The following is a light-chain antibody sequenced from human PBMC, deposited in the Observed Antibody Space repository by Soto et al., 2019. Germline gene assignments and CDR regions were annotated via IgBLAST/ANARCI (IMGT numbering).Light chain of an antibody. Sequence: DIQMTQSPSSLSASVVDRVTITFLASQSISSYLNWYQQKPGKAPKLLIYAASTLQSGVPSRFSGSGSGTAFTLTISRLQPEDFATYYCQKLNSYPINFGQGTRLEIK. CDR2: AAS. V-gene: IGKV1-9*01. CDR1: QSISSY. J-gene: IGKJ5*01. CDR3: QKLNSYPIN.